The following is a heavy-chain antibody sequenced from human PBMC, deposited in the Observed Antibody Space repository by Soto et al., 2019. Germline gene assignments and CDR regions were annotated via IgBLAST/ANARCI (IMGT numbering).Heavy chain of an antibody. V-gene: IGHV1-8*01. J-gene: IGHJ4*02. CDR2: MNPHSGAT. Sequence: QVQLVQSGAEVRRPGASVKVSCKASGYSFTSLHFNWVRQATGQGLEWIGWMNPHSGATGYAQRFQGRVTMTRAISLSTAYLSLRSLTSHDTAVYFCARGSPGPVDHWGQGTLGTVSS. D-gene: IGHD3-10*01. CDR1: GYSFTSLH. CDR3: ARGSPGPVDH.